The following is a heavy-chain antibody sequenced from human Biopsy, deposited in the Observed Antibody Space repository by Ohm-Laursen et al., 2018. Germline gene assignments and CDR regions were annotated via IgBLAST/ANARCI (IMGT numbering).Heavy chain of an antibody. CDR2: VYNGGIT. J-gene: IGHJ5*02. CDR3: ARTPRDSFWSGSYKRGLWFDH. CDR1: GGSIISCY. D-gene: IGHD3-3*01. V-gene: IGHV4-59*01. Sequence: GTLSLTCSVSGGSIISCYWTWIRQPPGKGLEWIGHVYNGGITNYNPSLKSRVTISKDTSKNQFSLQVNSVTAADTAVYYCARTPRDSFWSGSYKRGLWFDHWGQGTLVIVSS.